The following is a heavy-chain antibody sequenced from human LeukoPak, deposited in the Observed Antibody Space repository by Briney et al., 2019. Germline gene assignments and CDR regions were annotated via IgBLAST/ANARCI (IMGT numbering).Heavy chain of an antibody. CDR1: GGSIRTSSQY. J-gene: IGHJ3*02. Sequence: MPSETLSLTCIVSGGSIRTSSQYWGWIRQPPGKGLEWIGSIYYSGNTYYSPSLKSRVTMSVDTSKNQFSLILKSVSAADTAVYYCAREGETLADNAFNIWGQGTMVTVSS. CDR3: AREGETLADNAFNI. D-gene: IGHD2/OR15-2a*01. V-gene: IGHV4-39*07. CDR2: IYYSGNT.